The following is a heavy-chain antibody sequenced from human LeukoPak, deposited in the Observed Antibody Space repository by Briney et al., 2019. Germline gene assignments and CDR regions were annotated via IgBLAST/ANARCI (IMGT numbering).Heavy chain of an antibody. CDR2: ISAYNGNT. CDR1: GYTFTSYG. V-gene: IGHV1-18*01. Sequence: ASVKVSCKASGYTFTSYGISWVRQAPGQGLEWMGWISAYNGNTNYAQKLQGRVTMTTDTSTSTAYMELRSLRSDDTAVYYCARDYSVGLATKYYYYYGMDVWGQGTTVTVSS. CDR3: ARDYSVGLATKYYYYYGMDV. J-gene: IGHJ6*02. D-gene: IGHD2-21*01.